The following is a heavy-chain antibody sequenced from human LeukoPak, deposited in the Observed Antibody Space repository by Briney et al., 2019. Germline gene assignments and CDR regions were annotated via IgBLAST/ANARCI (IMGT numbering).Heavy chain of an antibody. CDR1: GGSFSGYY. V-gene: IGHV4-34*01. Sequence: SETLSLTCAVYGGSFSGYYWSWIRQPPGKGLEWIGEINHSGSTIYNPSLKSRVTISVDTSKNQFSLKLSSVTAADTAVYYCAGVEIGIAAAGNWFDPWGQGTLVTVSS. D-gene: IGHD6-13*01. CDR3: AGVEIGIAAAGNWFDP. CDR2: INHSGST. J-gene: IGHJ5*02.